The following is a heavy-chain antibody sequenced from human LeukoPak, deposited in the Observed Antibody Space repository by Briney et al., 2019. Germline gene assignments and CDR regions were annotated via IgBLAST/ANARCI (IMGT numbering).Heavy chain of an antibody. Sequence: GGSLRLSCAASGFTFSSYAMSWVRQAPGKGLEWVSAISGSGGSTYYADSVKGRFTISRDNSKSTLYLQMNSLRAEDAAVYYCAKRTSTPGYFDLWGRGTLVTVSS. D-gene: IGHD1-14*01. CDR3: AKRTSTPGYFDL. V-gene: IGHV3-23*01. CDR1: GFTFSSYA. J-gene: IGHJ2*01. CDR2: ISGSGGST.